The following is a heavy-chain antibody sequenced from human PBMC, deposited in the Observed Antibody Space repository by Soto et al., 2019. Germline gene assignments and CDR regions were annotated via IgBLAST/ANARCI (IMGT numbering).Heavy chain of an antibody. D-gene: IGHD2-2*01. CDR1: GYNFTSFW. CDR3: TRHGGADIVVIPPGLQPAGSYYGMDV. V-gene: IGHV5-51*01. CDR2: IYPGDSET. Sequence: EVQLVQSGAEVKKPGESLKISCKGSGYNFTSFWIGWVRQMPGKGLECMGIIYPGDSETRYSPSFQGLVTISADKSTSTAYLQWSSLKASDTGIYYCTRHGGADIVVIPPGLQPAGSYYGMDVWGQGTTVTVSS. J-gene: IGHJ6*02.